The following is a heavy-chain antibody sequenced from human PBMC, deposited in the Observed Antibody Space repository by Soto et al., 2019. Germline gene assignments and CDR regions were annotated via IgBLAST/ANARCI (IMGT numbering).Heavy chain of an antibody. V-gene: IGHV3-7*01. Sequence: EVQLVESGGGLVQPGGSLRLSCAASGFTFSSYWMSWVRQAPGKGLEWVANIRPDGSDKFYVDSVKGQFTITRDNTKNSLYLQMNSLRAEDTAVYYGASSVGVVATILASCGQGTLVTVSS. J-gene: IGHJ5*01. CDR1: GFTFSSYW. CDR2: IRPDGSDK. CDR3: ASSVGVVATILAS. D-gene: IGHD5-12*01.